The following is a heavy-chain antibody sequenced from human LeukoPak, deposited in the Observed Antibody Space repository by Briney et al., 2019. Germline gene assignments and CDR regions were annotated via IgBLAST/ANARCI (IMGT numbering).Heavy chain of an antibody. V-gene: IGHV3-33*01. CDR2: KYYDGSNK. Sequence: PGGPLRLSCAASGLSFRSYGMHWVRQAPGKGLEWVAIKYYDGSNKYYTDSVKGRFTISRDNSKNTLFLQMNSLRAEDTAVYYCATDRQLRYFDHWGQGTLVTVSS. CDR3: ATDRQLRYFDH. D-gene: IGHD4-17*01. CDR1: GLSFRSYG. J-gene: IGHJ4*02.